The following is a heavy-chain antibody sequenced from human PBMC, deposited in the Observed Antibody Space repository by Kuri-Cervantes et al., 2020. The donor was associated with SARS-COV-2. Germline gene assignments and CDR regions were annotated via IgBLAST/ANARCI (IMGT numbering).Heavy chain of an antibody. CDR1: GCSISSGGYY. Sequence: SETLSLTCTVSGCSISSGGYYWSWIRQHPGKGLEWIGYIYYSGSTYYNPSLKSRVTISVDTSKNQFSLKLSSVTAADTAVYYCARDRSRYRQPWGTNWFDPWGQGTLVTVSS. J-gene: IGHJ5*02. V-gene: IGHV4-31*03. D-gene: IGHD2-2*01. CDR2: IYYSGST. CDR3: ARDRSRYRQPWGTNWFDP.